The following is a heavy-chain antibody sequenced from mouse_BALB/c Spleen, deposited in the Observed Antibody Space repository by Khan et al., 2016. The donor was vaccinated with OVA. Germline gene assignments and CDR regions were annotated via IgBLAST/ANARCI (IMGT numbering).Heavy chain of an antibody. J-gene: IGHJ2*01. V-gene: IGHV1-20*02. CDR2: INPHIGET. D-gene: IGHD1-1*01. Sequence: VQLKQSGPELVKPGASVKISCKASGYSFTGYFIHWVMQSPGKSLEWIGRINPHIGETFYNQKFRGKATLTVDESSSTAHMELRSLASEDSAVYFCARIYGSDFDYWGQGTTLTVSS. CDR1: GYSFTGYF. CDR3: ARIYGSDFDY.